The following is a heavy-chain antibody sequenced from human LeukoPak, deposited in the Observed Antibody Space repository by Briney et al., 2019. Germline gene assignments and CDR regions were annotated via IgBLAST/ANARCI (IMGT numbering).Heavy chain of an antibody. D-gene: IGHD5-18*01. CDR3: AKETAFGYSYGPNWFDP. Sequence: GGSLRLSCAASQFTFSSYSMNWVRQAPGKGLEWVSYISSSGSDIHYADSVKGRFTISRDNAKSSLYLQMNSLRAEDTAVYYCAKETAFGYSYGPNWFDPWGQGTLVTVSS. V-gene: IGHV3-48*01. J-gene: IGHJ5*02. CDR2: ISSSGSDI. CDR1: QFTFSSYS.